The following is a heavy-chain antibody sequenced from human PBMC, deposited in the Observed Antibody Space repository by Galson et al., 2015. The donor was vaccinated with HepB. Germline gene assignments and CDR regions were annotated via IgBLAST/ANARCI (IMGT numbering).Heavy chain of an antibody. CDR3: ARRLPNYDFWSGYYTSWLFDY. D-gene: IGHD3-3*01. Sequence: QSGAEVKKPGESLKISCKGSGYSFTSYWIGWVRQMPGKGLEWMGIIYPGDSDTRYSPSFQGQVTTSADKSISTAYLQWSSLKASDTAMYYCARRLPNYDFWSGYYTSWLFDYWGQGTLVTVSS. J-gene: IGHJ4*02. V-gene: IGHV5-51*01. CDR2: IYPGDSDT. CDR1: GYSFTSYW.